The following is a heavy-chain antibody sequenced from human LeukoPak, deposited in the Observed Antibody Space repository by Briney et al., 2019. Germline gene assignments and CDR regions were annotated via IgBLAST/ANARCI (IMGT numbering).Heavy chain of an antibody. J-gene: IGHJ6*03. Sequence: SETLSLTCAVYGGSFSGYYWSWIRQPPGKGLEWIGEINHSGSTNYNPSLKSRVTISVDTSKNQFSLKLSSVTAADTAVYYYARHAGSGSYYPTYYYYYYMDVWGKGTTVTISS. CDR3: ARHAGSGSYYPTYYYYYYMDV. CDR2: INHSGST. D-gene: IGHD3-10*01. V-gene: IGHV4-34*01. CDR1: GGSFSGYY.